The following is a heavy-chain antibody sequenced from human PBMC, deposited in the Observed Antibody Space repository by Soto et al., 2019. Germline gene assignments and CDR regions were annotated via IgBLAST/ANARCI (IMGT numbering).Heavy chain of an antibody. Sequence: QVQLVESGGGVVQPGRSLRLSCAASGFTFSSYGMHWVRQAPGKGLEWVAVISYDGSNKYYADSVKGRFTISRDNSKNTLYLQMNSLRAEATAVYYCAKVRTEYSSSSGFDYWGQVTLVTVSA. CDR2: ISYDGSNK. D-gene: IGHD6-6*01. J-gene: IGHJ4*02. CDR1: GFTFSSYG. CDR3: AKVRTEYSSSSGFDY. V-gene: IGHV3-30*18.